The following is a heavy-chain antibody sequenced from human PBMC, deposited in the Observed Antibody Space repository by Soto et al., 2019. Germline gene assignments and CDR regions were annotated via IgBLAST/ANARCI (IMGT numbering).Heavy chain of an antibody. V-gene: IGHV3-30*18. J-gene: IGHJ6*03. Sequence: GGSLRLSCAASGFTFSSYGMHWVRQAPGKGLEWVAVISYDGINKYYADSVKGRFTISRDNSKNTLYLQMNSLRAEDTAVYYCAKSPTGTRRGGGVVGYYYYYMDVWGKGTTVTVSS. CDR2: ISYDGINK. CDR3: AKSPTGTRRGGGVVGYYYYYMDV. CDR1: GFTFSSYG. D-gene: IGHD1-7*01.